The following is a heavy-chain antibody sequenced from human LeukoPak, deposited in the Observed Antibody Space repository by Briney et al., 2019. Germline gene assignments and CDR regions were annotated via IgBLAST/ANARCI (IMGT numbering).Heavy chain of an antibody. Sequence: PGGSLRLSCAASGFTFSSYSMNWVRQAPGKGLEWVSSISSSNNYISYADSVKGRFTISRDNAKNSLYLQMNSLRAEDTAVYYCARYGLRDYYYYAMDVWGQGTTVTVSS. CDR3: ARYGLRDYYYYAMDV. V-gene: IGHV3-21*01. CDR1: GFTFSSYS. CDR2: ISSSNNYI. D-gene: IGHD5-12*01. J-gene: IGHJ6*02.